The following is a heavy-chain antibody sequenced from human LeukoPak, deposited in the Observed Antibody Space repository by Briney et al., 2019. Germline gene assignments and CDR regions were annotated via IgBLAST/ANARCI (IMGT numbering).Heavy chain of an antibody. V-gene: IGHV4-38-2*02. CDR2: IYHSGST. CDR1: GYSISSGYY. Sequence: SETLSLTCTVSGYSISSGYYWGWIRQPPGKGLEWIGSIYHSGSTYYNPSLKSRVTISVDTSKNQFSLKLSSVTAADTAVYYCARGIAAAGGYAFDIWGQGTMVTVSS. J-gene: IGHJ3*02. CDR3: ARGIAAAGGYAFDI. D-gene: IGHD6-13*01.